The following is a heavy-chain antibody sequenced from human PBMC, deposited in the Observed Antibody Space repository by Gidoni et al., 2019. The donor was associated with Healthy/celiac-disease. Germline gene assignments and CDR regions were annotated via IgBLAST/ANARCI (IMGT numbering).Heavy chain of an antibody. J-gene: IGHJ6*02. CDR1: GGSISSSSYY. CDR3: GASNHYYYYGMDV. V-gene: IGHV4-39*01. Sequence: QLQLQESGPGLVKPSETLSLTCTVSGGSISSSSYYWGWIRQPPGKGLEWIGSIYYSGSTYYNPSLKSRVTISVDTSKNQFSLKLSSVTAADTAVYYCGASNHYYYYGMDVWGQGTTVTVSS. CDR2: IYYSGST.